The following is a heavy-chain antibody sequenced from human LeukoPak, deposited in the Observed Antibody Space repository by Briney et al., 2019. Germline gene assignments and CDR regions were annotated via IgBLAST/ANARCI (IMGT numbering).Heavy chain of an antibody. D-gene: IGHD6-19*01. Sequence: GGSLRLSCAASGFTVSSNYMSWVRQAPGKGLEWVSVIYSGGSTYYADSEKGRFTISRDDAQNSLYLQMSSLRAEDTAIYYCARALYNTGWYPDYFDSWGQGTLVTVSS. CDR1: GFTVSSNY. J-gene: IGHJ4*02. V-gene: IGHV3-53*01. CDR3: ARALYNTGWYPDYFDS. CDR2: IYSGGST.